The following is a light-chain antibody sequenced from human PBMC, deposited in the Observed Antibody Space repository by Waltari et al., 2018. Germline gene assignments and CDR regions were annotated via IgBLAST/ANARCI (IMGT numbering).Light chain of an antibody. CDR3: QQYKSAPPT. CDR1: QGISSW. J-gene: IGKJ4*01. V-gene: IGKV1D-16*01. Sequence: DIQMTQSPSSLSASVGDRVTITCRASQGISSWLAWYQQKSGKAPKLLISKASSLQTGVPSRFSGSGSGTDFTLTISSLQPEDFASYFCQQYKSAPPTFGGGTKVEIK. CDR2: KAS.